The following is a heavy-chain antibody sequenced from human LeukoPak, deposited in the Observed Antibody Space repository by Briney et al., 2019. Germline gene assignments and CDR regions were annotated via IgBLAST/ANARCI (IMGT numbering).Heavy chain of an antibody. Sequence: PGGSLRLSCAASGFTFSSHSMNWVRQAPGQGLEWVSSISSSSTYIYYADSEKGRFTISRDNAKNSLYLQMNSLRAEDTALYYCAKLPIRIGSSSRGGKYYFDYWGQGTLVTVSS. V-gene: IGHV3-21*04. CDR3: AKLPIRIGSSSRGGKYYFDY. CDR1: GFTFSSHS. J-gene: IGHJ4*02. CDR2: ISSSSTYI. D-gene: IGHD6-6*01.